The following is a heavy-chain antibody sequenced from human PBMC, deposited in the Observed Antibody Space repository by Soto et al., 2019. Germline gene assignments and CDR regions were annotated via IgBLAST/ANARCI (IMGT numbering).Heavy chain of an antibody. CDR1: GYTLTIDY. CDR3: ARGDTAMAYGMAV. CDR2: INPSGGST. Sequence: SLKGDWKASGYTLTIDYMHCVRQAPGQGLEWMGIINPSGGSTSYAQKFQGRVTMTRDTSTSTVYMELSSLRSEDTAVYYCARGDTAMAYGMAVWGQGSTVTVSS. V-gene: IGHV1-46*01. D-gene: IGHD5-18*01. J-gene: IGHJ6*02.